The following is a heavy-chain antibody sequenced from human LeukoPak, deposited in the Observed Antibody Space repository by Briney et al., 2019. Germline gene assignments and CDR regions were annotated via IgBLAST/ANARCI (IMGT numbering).Heavy chain of an antibody. CDR2: ISSSGNT. Sequence: GGSLRLSCAASGFTFSRSAMTWVRQTPGKGLDWVSSISSSGNTYYSDSVKSRFTISRDNSKNMLYLQMNSLRAEDTAVYYCVKGRISEDGLDFWGQGTLVTVSS. CDR3: VKGRISEDGLDF. D-gene: IGHD6-13*01. CDR1: GFTFSRSA. V-gene: IGHV3-23*01. J-gene: IGHJ4*02.